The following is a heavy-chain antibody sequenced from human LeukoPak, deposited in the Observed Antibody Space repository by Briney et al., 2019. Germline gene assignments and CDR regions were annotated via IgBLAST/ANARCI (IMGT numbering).Heavy chain of an antibody. Sequence: PGGSLRLSCTASGFIFKDYAMHWVRQAPGKGLEWVAVISYDGSHQNSADSLRGRFTVSRDNSRNTLYLQMNSARDDDTALYYCAKEGKDHDFWSGCGSMDVWGQGTTVIVSS. CDR2: ISYDGSHQ. J-gene: IGHJ6*02. V-gene: IGHV3-30*18. D-gene: IGHD3-3*01. CDR3: AKEGKDHDFWSGCGSMDV. CDR1: GFIFKDYA.